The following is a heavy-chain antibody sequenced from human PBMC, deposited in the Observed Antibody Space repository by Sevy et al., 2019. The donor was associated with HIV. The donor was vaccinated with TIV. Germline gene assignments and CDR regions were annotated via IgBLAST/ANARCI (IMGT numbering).Heavy chain of an antibody. CDR2: LYSGGRT. CDR3: ARAGTGSYRAYFDY. V-gene: IGHV3-53*01. J-gene: IGHJ4*02. Sequence: GGSLRLSCAASEFTVSSSYMSWVRQAPGKGLEWVSILYSGGRTYYAASVKGRFAVSRDNSKNTLYLQMNSLRAEDTAVYYCARAGTGSYRAYFDYWGQGTLVTVSS. D-gene: IGHD1-26*01. CDR1: EFTVSSSY.